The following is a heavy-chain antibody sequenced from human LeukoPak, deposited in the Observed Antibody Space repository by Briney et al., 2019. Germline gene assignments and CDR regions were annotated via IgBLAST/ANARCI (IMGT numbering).Heavy chain of an antibody. J-gene: IGHJ4*02. Sequence: SGPTLVNPTETLTLTCNVSGFSLTTGRMGVSWIRQPPGQALEWLAHIFSNDKESYKTSLKSRLSISKDTSKSQVVLTLTNMRPADTAIYYCAQIRDSWFYFDSWGQGTLVTVSS. CDR3: AQIRDSWFYFDS. V-gene: IGHV2-26*01. CDR2: IFSNDKE. CDR1: GFSLTTGRMG. D-gene: IGHD3-10*01.